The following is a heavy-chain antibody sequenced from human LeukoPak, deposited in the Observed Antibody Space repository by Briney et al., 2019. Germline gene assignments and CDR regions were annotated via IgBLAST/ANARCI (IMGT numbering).Heavy chain of an antibody. CDR2: IYHSGST. V-gene: IGHV4-4*02. Sequence: SETLSLTCAVSGGSISSSNWWSWVRQPPGKGLEWIGEIYHSGSTNYNPSLKGRVTISVDKSKNQFSLKLSSVTAADTAVYYCARDYGDYVSWYFDLWGRGTLVTDSS. J-gene: IGHJ2*01. D-gene: IGHD4-17*01. CDR3: ARDYGDYVSWYFDL. CDR1: GGSISSSNW.